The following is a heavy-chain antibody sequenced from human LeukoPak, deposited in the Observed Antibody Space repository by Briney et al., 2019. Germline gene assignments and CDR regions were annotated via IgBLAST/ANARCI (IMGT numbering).Heavy chain of an antibody. V-gene: IGHV3-9*01. CDR2: ISWNSGTM. CDR3: AKDISPTVTNGGWFDP. D-gene: IGHD4-17*01. CDR1: GFTFDDYG. Sequence: PGGSLRLSCAASGFTFDDYGMHWVRHAPGKGLEWVSAISWNSGTMGYADSVKGRFTISRDNAKNSLYLQMNSLRAEDTALYYCAKDISPTVTNGGWFDPWGQGTLVTVSS. J-gene: IGHJ5*02.